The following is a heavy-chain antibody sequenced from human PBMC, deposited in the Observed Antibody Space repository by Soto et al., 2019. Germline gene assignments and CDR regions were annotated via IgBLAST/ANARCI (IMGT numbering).Heavy chain of an antibody. V-gene: IGHV4-4*02. CDR3: ATNSYYSLGV. Sequence: QVQLQESGPGLVKPSGTLSLTCAVSSGSISSAHWWNWVRQPPGKGLEWIGEIYHSGSTNYNPSLKSRVTLTVDKSMNQFSLKSTSVTAADTAVYYCATNSYYSLGVWGQGTTVTVSS. CDR2: IYHSGST. J-gene: IGHJ6*02. CDR1: SGSISSAHW.